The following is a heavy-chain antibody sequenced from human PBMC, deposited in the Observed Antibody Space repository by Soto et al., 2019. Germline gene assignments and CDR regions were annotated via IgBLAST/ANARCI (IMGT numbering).Heavy chain of an antibody. V-gene: IGHV1-18*01. CDR2: ISTYNGDA. Sequence: QAQLEQSGAEVKKPGASVKVSCKSSGYTFSTSGISWVRQAPGQGLEWMGWISTYNGDANYAQRFQGRVTMTTDTSTSTTFMELRSLRSDDTAVYYCAREGPRPYYYYGMDVWGQRTTVTVSS. CDR1: GYTFSTSG. J-gene: IGHJ6*02. D-gene: IGHD6-6*01. CDR3: AREGPRPYYYYGMDV.